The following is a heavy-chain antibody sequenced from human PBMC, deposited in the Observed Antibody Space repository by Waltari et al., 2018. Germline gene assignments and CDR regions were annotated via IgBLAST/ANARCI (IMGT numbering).Heavy chain of an antibody. Sequence: QVQLQESGPGLVKPSETLSLTCAVSGYSISSGYYWGWIRQPPGKGLEWIGSIYHSGSTYNNPSLKSRVTISVDTSKNQFSLKLSSMTAADTAVYYCARKVSAAGFYFDYWGQGTLVTVSS. V-gene: IGHV4-38-2*01. CDR3: ARKVSAAGFYFDY. CDR1: GYSISSGYY. CDR2: IYHSGST. D-gene: IGHD6-13*01. J-gene: IGHJ4*02.